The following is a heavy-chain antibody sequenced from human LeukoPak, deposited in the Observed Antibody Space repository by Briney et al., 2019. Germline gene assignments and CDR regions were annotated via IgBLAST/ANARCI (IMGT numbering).Heavy chain of an antibody. CDR3: TTEGEYYDILTGYYTASCFDY. CDR1: GFTFINAW. Sequence: GGSLRLSCSASGFTFINAWMTWVRQAPGKGLEWVGRIKSKTDGGTTDYAAPVKGRFTISRDDSKNTLYLQMNSLKTEDTAVYYCTTEGEYYDILTGYYTASCFDYWGQGTLVTVSS. D-gene: IGHD3-9*01. J-gene: IGHJ4*02. CDR2: IKSKTDGGTT. V-gene: IGHV3-15*01.